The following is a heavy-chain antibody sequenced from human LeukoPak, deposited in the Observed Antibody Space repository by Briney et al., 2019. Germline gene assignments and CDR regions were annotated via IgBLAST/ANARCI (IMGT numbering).Heavy chain of an antibody. J-gene: IGHJ3*02. V-gene: IGHV3-21*01. CDR2: ISSSSTNI. CDR1: GFTFSSYS. CDR3: ARDVSSGWWGAFDI. Sequence: GGSLRLSCAASGFTFSSYSMNWVRQAPGKGLEWVSSISSSSTNIYYADSVKGRFTISRDNAKNSLYLQMNSLRAEDTAVYYCARDVSSGWWGAFDIWGQGTMVTVSS. D-gene: IGHD6-19*01.